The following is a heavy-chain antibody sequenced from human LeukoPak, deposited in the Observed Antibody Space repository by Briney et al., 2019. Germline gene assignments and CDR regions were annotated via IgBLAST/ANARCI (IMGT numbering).Heavy chain of an antibody. CDR1: GYTFTSYG. CDR3: ARDFGVVILGGRVDP. CDR2: ISASNGNT. Sequence: ASVKVSCKASGYTFTSYGISWVRQAPGQGLEWMGWISASNGNTHYAQRLQGRVTMTPDTSTRTANMELRSLRSDDTAVYYCARDFGVVILGGRVDPWGQGTLVTVSS. V-gene: IGHV1-18*01. J-gene: IGHJ5*02. D-gene: IGHD3-3*01.